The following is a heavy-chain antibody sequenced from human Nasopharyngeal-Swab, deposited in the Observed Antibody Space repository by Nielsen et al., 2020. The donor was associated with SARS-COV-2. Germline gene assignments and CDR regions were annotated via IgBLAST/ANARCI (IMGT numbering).Heavy chain of an antibody. Sequence: GESLKISCSASGFTFSSYWMHWVRQLPGKGLVWFSRISTDGSGTNYADSVKGRFTVSRDNAKNTLYLQMNSLRAEDTAVYYCARREGFCSGGTCYLDYWGQGTLVTVSS. CDR2: ISTDGSGT. CDR3: ARREGFCSGGTCYLDY. J-gene: IGHJ4*02. CDR1: GFTFSSYW. V-gene: IGHV3-74*01. D-gene: IGHD2-15*01.